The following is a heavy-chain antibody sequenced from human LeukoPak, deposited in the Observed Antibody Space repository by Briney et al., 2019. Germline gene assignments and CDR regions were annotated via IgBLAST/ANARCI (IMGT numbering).Heavy chain of an antibody. CDR3: ASSPKLYWFDP. Sequence: GGSLRLSCAASGFTFSTYWMGWVRQAPGKGLEWVANIKQDGSEQYYVDSVSGRFTISRDNAKNSLYLQMNSLRAEDTAVYYCASSPKLYWFDPWGQGTLVTVSS. V-gene: IGHV3-7*01. CDR1: GFTFSTYW. D-gene: IGHD1-7*01. J-gene: IGHJ5*02. CDR2: IKQDGSEQ.